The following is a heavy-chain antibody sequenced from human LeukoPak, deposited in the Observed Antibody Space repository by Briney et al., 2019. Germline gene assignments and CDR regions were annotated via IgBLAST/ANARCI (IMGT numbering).Heavy chain of an antibody. CDR3: AKGLRFKPYSSGWKGGFDY. CDR2: IRYDGMNK. Sequence: GGSLRLSCAASGFTFSSYGMHWVGQAPGKGLEGVAFIRYDGMNKYYADSVKGRFTISRDNSKNTLYLQTNSPRAEDTAVYYCAKGLRFKPYSSGWKGGFDYWGQGTLVTVSS. D-gene: IGHD6-19*01. V-gene: IGHV3-30*02. CDR1: GFTFSSYG. J-gene: IGHJ4*02.